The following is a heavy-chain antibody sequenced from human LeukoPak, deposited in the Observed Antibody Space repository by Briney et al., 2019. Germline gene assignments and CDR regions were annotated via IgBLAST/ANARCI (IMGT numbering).Heavy chain of an antibody. CDR1: GFAFSGYA. J-gene: IGHJ4*02. CDR2: ISSNGGST. Sequence: GGSLRLSCAASGFAFSGYAMHWVPQAPGKGLEYVSAISSNGGSTYYANSVKGRFTISRDNSKNTLYLQIGSLRAEDMAVYYRARDEGGPYGDYGLTAYWGQGTLVTVSS. D-gene: IGHD4-17*01. V-gene: IGHV3-64*01. CDR3: ARDEGGPYGDYGLTAY.